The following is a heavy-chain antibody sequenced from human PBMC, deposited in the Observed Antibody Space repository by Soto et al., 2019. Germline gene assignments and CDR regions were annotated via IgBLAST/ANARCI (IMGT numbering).Heavy chain of an antibody. CDR1: GFSFSSYW. CDR2: INTDGSST. V-gene: IGHV3-74*01. CDR3: ARDDIVVVPATIYYYMGV. J-gene: IGHJ6*03. Sequence: GGSLRLSCAASGFSFSSYWMHWVRQAPGKGLVWVSRINTDGSSTSYADSVKGRFTISRDNAKNTLYLQMNSLRAEDTAVYYCARDDIVVVPATIYYYMGVWGKGTTVTVSS. D-gene: IGHD2-2*01.